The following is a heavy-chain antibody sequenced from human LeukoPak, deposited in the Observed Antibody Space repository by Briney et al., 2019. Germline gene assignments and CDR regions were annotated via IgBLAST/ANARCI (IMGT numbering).Heavy chain of an antibody. D-gene: IGHD6-6*01. V-gene: IGHV4-4*09. CDR1: GGSISSYY. CDR2: ISTSGST. CDR3: ARQEYSSPLYNWSDP. J-gene: IGHJ5*02. Sequence: SETLSLTCTVSGGSISSYYWSWIRQPPGKGLEWIGCISTSGSTIYNPSLKSRVTISTDTSKNQFSLKLSSVTAADTAVYYCARQEYSSPLYNWSDPCGQGTLVTVSS.